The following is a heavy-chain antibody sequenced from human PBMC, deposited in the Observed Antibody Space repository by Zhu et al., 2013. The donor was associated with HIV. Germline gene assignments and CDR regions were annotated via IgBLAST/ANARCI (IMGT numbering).Heavy chain of an antibody. Sequence: QVQLVQSGAEVKKPGSSVKVSCKASGYTFGDYYVHWVRQAPGQGLEWMAWINPNSGGTNYAQRFQGRVTMTRDTSISTAYMELSRLRSDDTAVYYCARVSGVXMRELWYFDYWGQGTLVTVSS. D-gene: IGHD3-10*01. CDR3: ARVSGVXMRELWYFDY. J-gene: IGHJ4*02. V-gene: IGHV1-2*02. CDR2: INPNSGGT. CDR1: GYTFGDYY.